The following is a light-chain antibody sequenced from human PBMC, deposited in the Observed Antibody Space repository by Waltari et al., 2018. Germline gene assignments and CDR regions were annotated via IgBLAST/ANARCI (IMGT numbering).Light chain of an antibody. CDR3: CSYAGSGTLV. Sequence: QSALTQPASVSGSPGQSITISCTGTSSDVGNYDLVSWYQQHPGKAPKLMIYEVPKRPSGVSNRFSGSKSGNTASLTVSGLQAEDEADYYCCSYAGSGTLVFGGGTKLTVL. J-gene: IGLJ2*01. CDR1: SSDVGNYDL. V-gene: IGLV2-23*02. CDR2: EVP.